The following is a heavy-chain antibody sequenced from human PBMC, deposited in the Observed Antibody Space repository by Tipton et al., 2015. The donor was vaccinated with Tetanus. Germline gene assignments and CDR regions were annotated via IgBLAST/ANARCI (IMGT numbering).Heavy chain of an antibody. J-gene: IGHJ5*02. CDR3: AAPVARWFDP. D-gene: IGHD4-11*01. V-gene: IGHV4-34*01. CDR2: INYTGST. Sequence: TLSLTCAVHGGSFSDYFWSWIRQSPGKGLEWIGEINYTGSTNYNPSLKSRVTMSVDTSKKQISLQLKSVTAADTAVYYCAAPVARWFDPWGQGARVTVPS. CDR1: GGSFSDYF.